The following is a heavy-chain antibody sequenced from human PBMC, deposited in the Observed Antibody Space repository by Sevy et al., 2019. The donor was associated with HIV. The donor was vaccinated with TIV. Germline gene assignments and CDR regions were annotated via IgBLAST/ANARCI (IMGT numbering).Heavy chain of an antibody. D-gene: IGHD3-9*01. CDR3: ASGLNGILTGYYVDY. Sequence: GGSLRLSCAASGFTFSSYSMNWVRQAPGKGLEWVSYISSSSSTIYYADSVKGRFTISRDNAKNSLYLQMNSLRAEDTAVYYCASGLNGILTGYYVDYWGQGTLVTVSS. J-gene: IGHJ4*02. CDR2: ISSSSSTI. CDR1: GFTFSSYS. V-gene: IGHV3-48*01.